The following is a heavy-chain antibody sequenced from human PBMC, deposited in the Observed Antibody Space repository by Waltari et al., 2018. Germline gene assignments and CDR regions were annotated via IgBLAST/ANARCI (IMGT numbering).Heavy chain of an antibody. CDR2: ISGSGGST. V-gene: IGHV3-23*04. CDR3: AKVGGGSSPAHFDY. D-gene: IGHD2-15*01. Sequence: EVQLVESGGGLVQPGGSLRLSCAASGFTFSSYAMSWVRQAPGKGLEWVSAISGSGGSTYYADSVKCRFTSSRDNSKNSLYLRMNSLRAEDTAVYYCAKVGGGSSPAHFDYWGQGTLVTVSS. J-gene: IGHJ4*02. CDR1: GFTFSSYA.